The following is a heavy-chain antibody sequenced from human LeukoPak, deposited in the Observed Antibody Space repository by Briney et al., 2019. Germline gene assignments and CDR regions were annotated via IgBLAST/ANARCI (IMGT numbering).Heavy chain of an antibody. J-gene: IGHJ6*04. CDR3: AELGITMIGGV. CDR2: ISSSSSYI. Sequence: GGSLRLSCAASGFTFSTYSMNWVRQAPGKGLEWVSSISSSSSYIYYADSLKGRFTISRDNAKNSLYLQMNSLRAEDTAVYYCAELGITMIGGVWGKGTTVTISS. D-gene: IGHD3-10*02. CDR1: GFTFSTYS. V-gene: IGHV3-21*01.